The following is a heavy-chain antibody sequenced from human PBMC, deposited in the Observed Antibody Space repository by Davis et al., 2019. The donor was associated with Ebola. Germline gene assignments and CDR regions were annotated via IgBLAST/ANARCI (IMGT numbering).Heavy chain of an antibody. J-gene: IGHJ6*02. CDR3: ARDLAGSWYTGLGYYGMDV. CDR2: IIPIFGTA. Sequence: SVKVSCKASGGTFSSYAISWVRQAPGQGLEWMGGIIPIFGTANYAQKFQGRVTITADESTSTAYMELSSLRSEDTAVYYCARDLAGSWYTGLGYYGMDVWGQGTTVTVSS. D-gene: IGHD6-13*01. V-gene: IGHV1-69*13. CDR1: GGTFSSYA.